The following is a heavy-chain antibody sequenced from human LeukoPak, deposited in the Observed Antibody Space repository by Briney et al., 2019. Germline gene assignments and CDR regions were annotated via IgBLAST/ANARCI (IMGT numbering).Heavy chain of an antibody. D-gene: IGHD3-10*02. CDR2: ISSSGRTI. CDR3: AELGITMIGGV. Sequence: GGSLRLSCAASGFNFSCCEKNWVRQAPGKGLEWVSYISSSGRTIYYADSVKGRFTISRDNAKNSLYLQMNSLRAEDAAVYYCAELGITMIGGVWGKGTTVTISS. J-gene: IGHJ6*04. V-gene: IGHV3-48*03. CDR1: GFNFSCCE.